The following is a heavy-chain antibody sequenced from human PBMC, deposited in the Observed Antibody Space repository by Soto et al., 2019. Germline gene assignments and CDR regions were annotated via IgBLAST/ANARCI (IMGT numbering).Heavy chain of an antibody. Sequence: QVHLVASGGGVVQPGQSLRLSCAASGFTFSTYAMHWLRQAPGKGLEWVAIISYDSTNKFYADSVKGRFTISRDTSKKLLYLHITCPRSAYTAVYYCAKTGPSWRCAAHCYPGHWGQGTLVTVSS. CDR3: AKTGPSWRCAAHCYPGH. J-gene: IGHJ4*02. CDR1: GFTFSTYA. CDR2: ISYDSTNK. V-gene: IGHV3-30*18. D-gene: IGHD2-21*02.